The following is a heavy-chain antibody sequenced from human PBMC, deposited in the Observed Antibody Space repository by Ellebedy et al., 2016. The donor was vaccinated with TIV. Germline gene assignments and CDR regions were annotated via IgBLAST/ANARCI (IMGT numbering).Heavy chain of an antibody. D-gene: IGHD1-1*01. V-gene: IGHV3-53*01. CDR1: GFTVKNNN. Sequence: GESLKISCAASGFTVKNNNMAWVRQAPGKGLEWVSGFFSSTGTYYTDSMKGRFTISRDDSKNTPYLQMNALRAEDTAVYFCVRDWGYNPGDWGQGTLVTVSS. J-gene: IGHJ4*02. CDR2: FFSSTGT. CDR3: VRDWGYNPGD.